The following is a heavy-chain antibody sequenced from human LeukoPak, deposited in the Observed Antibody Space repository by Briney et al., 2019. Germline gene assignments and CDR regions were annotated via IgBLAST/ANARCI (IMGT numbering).Heavy chain of an antibody. CDR3: ARHLPTQTDFLVVVPAAGMDV. CDR1: GGSISSSSYY. J-gene: IGHJ6*02. V-gene: IGHV4-39*01. Sequence: NTSETLSLTGTVSGGSISSSSYYWGWIRQPPGKGLEWIGSIYYSGSTYYNPSLKSRVTISVDTSKNQFSLKLSSVTAADTAVYYCARHLPTQTDFLVVVPAAGMDVWGQGTTVTVSS. D-gene: IGHD2-2*01. CDR2: IYYSGST.